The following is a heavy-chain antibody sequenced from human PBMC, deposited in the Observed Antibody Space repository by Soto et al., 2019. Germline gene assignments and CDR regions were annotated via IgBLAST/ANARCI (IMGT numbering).Heavy chain of an antibody. Sequence: GGSLRLSCAASGFTFRACTMAWVRQAPGKGLEWVSTIENSGGGTFYADSVKGRFTISRDNSRDMLYLEMNSLRAEDTAIYYCAKEPEVTGRGLDYWGQGTLVTSPQ. V-gene: IGHV3-23*01. CDR1: GFTFRACT. CDR3: AKEPEVTGRGLDY. CDR2: IENSGGGT. J-gene: IGHJ4*02. D-gene: IGHD2-21*02.